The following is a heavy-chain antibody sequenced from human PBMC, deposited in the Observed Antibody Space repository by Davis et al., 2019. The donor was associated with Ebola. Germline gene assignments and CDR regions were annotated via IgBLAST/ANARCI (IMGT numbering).Heavy chain of an antibody. CDR1: GFTFSSYA. CDR2: ISGSGGST. CDR3: AIPTSRRYFQH. Sequence: GESLKISCAASGFTFSSYAMSWVRQAPGKGLEWVSAISGSGGSTYYADSVKGRFTISRDNAKNTLYLQMNSLRAEDTAVYYCAIPTSRRYFQHWGQGSLVTVSS. J-gene: IGHJ1*01. V-gene: IGHV3-23*01.